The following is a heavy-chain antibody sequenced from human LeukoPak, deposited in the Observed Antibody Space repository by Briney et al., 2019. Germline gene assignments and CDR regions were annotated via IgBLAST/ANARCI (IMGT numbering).Heavy chain of an antibody. Sequence: AASVKVSCKASGYTFTGYSMHWVRQAPGQGLEWMGWINPNSGGTNYAQKFQGRVTMTRDTSISTAYMELSRLRSDDTAVYYCAREFGIAARRRGSWFDPWGQGTLVTVSS. CDR3: AREFGIAARRRGSWFDP. CDR2: INPNSGGT. V-gene: IGHV1-2*02. J-gene: IGHJ5*02. D-gene: IGHD6-6*01. CDR1: GYTFTGYS.